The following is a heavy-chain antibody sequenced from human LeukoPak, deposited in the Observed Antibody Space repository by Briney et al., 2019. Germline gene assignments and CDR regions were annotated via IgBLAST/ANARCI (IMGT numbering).Heavy chain of an antibody. V-gene: IGHV3-53*01. J-gene: IGHJ4*02. D-gene: IGHD4-17*01. CDR3: ARRAGEYSHPYDY. CDR1: GFTVSSNS. Sequence: GGSLRLSCTVSGFTVSSNSMSWVRQPPGKGLEWVSFIYSGGNTHYSHSVKGRFTISEDNSKNTLSLQMTSLRAEDTAVYYCARRAGEYSHPYDYWGQGTLVTVSS. CDR2: IYSGGNT.